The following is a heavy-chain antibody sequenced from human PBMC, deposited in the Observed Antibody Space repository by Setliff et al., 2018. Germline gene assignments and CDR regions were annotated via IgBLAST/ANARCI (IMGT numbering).Heavy chain of an antibody. Sequence: GGSLRLSCVVSGFTVSNDFMGWVRQAPGKGLEWVSVIYNIGETRYADSVKGRFTISRDNAENSLYLQMNSLRAEDTAVYYCARSETCHSTHCSPYDYWGQGTPVTVSS. V-gene: IGHV3-66*01. CDR3: ARSETCHSTHCSPYDY. J-gene: IGHJ4*02. D-gene: IGHD2-2*01. CDR2: IYNIGET. CDR1: GFTVSNDF.